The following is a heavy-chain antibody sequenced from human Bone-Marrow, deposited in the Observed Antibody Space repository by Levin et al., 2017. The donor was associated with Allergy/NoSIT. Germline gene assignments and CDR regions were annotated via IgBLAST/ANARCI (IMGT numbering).Heavy chain of an antibody. Sequence: QAGGSLRLSCGAAGFNFRSCGMHWVRQAPGKGLEWVAGIWNDGSKTYYEDSVKGRFTISRDNSENTLHLQMNSLRADDTAVYYCARGVHGCLDGVCGRDAYDIWGHGTMVAVSS. CDR1: GFNFRSCG. CDR2: IWNDGSKT. D-gene: IGHD2-8*01. V-gene: IGHV3-33*01. CDR3: ARGVHGCLDGVCGRDAYDI. J-gene: IGHJ3*02.